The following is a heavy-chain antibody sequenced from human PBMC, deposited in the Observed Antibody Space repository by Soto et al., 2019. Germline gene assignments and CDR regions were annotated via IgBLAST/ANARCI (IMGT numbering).Heavy chain of an antibody. Sequence: SETMPVACSVSGAYRVDHDGGWIRKPPGKGLEYLGDMFYTGRADYNASFTSRVTMSVYTSNSQFSLKLRSLSAADTAVYYCARVRWRGNSGMAVRGQGTTDTVSS. CDR2: MFYTGRA. V-gene: IGHV4-59*11. CDR1: GAYRVDHD. CDR3: ARVRWRGNSGMAV. J-gene: IGHJ6*02.